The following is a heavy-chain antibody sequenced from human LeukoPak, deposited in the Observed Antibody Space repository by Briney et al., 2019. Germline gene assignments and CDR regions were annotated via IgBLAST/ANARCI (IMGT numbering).Heavy chain of an antibody. D-gene: IGHD3-10*01. CDR3: AKGGSGRTYYYYMDV. J-gene: IGHJ6*03. Sequence: ESGGSLRLSCAASGFTFDDYAMHWVRQAPGKGLEWVSGISWNSGSIGYADSVKGRFTISRDNAKNPLYLQMNSLRAEDMALYYCAKGGSGRTYYYYMDVWGKGTTVTVSS. CDR1: GFTFDDYA. CDR2: ISWNSGSI. V-gene: IGHV3-9*03.